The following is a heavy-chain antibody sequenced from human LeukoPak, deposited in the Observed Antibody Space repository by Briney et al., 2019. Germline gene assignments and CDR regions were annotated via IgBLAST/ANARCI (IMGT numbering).Heavy chain of an antibody. V-gene: IGHV3-30*01. CDR2: VSYDGSNK. CDR3: AREADLLWFGDRHDAFDI. Sequence: PGGSLRLSCAASGFTFSSYAMHWVRQAPGKGLEWAAVVSYDGSNKYYADSVKGRFTISRDNSKNTLYLQMNSLRAEDTAVYYCAREADLLWFGDRHDAFDIWGQGTMVTVSS. CDR1: GFTFSSYA. J-gene: IGHJ3*02. D-gene: IGHD3-10*01.